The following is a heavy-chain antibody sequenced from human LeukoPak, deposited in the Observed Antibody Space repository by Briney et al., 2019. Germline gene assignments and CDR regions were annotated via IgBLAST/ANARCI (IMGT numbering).Heavy chain of an antibody. CDR3: ARLRYNWNVCVFDI. Sequence: SETLSLTCAVYGGSFSGYYWSWIRQSPGKGLEWIGEINHSGSTNYNPSLKSRVTISLDTSKNQFSLKLSSVTAADAAVYYCARLRYNWNVCVFDIWGQGTMVTISS. J-gene: IGHJ3*02. V-gene: IGHV4-34*01. CDR2: INHSGST. CDR1: GGSFSGYY. D-gene: IGHD1-1*01.